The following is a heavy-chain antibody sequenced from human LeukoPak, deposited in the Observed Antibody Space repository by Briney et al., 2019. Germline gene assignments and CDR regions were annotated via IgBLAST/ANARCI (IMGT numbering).Heavy chain of an antibody. CDR1: GYTFTSYG. Sequence: ASVKVSCKASGYTFTSYGISWVRQAPGQGLEWMGWISAYNGNTNYARKLQGRVTMTTDTSTSTAYMELRSLRSDDTAVYYCARDEATIAVAGTLYFDLWGRGTLVTVSS. V-gene: IGHV1-18*01. J-gene: IGHJ2*01. D-gene: IGHD6-19*01. CDR2: ISAYNGNT. CDR3: ARDEATIAVAGTLYFDL.